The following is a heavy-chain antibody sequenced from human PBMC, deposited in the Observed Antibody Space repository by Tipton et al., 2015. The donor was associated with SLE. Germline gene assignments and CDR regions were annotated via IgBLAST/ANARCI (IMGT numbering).Heavy chain of an antibody. D-gene: IGHD2-2*01. Sequence: TLSLTCTVSGFSISSYYWSWIRQPPGKGLEWIGYIYYSGSTNYNPSLKSRVTISVDTSKNQFSLKLSSVTAADTAVYYCAREGRYPYYYYYMDVWGKGTTVTVSS. CDR3: AREGRYPYYYYYMDV. J-gene: IGHJ6*03. CDR2: IYYSGST. V-gene: IGHV4-59*01. CDR1: GFSISSYY.